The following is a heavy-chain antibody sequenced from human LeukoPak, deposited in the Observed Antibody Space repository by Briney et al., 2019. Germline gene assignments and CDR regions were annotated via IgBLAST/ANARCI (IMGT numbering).Heavy chain of an antibody. CDR2: VYFSGST. CDR1: GGSISPYS. V-gene: IGHV4-59*12. J-gene: IGHJ5*02. D-gene: IGHD3-22*01. CDR3: ARRGGGYYWQPRNTYNWFDP. Sequence: SETLSLTCTVSGGSISPYSWSWIRQPPGKGLDYIGSVYFSGSTNYIPSLKSRVTISVDTSKNQFSLKLSSVTAADTAVYYCARRGGGYYWQPRNTYNWFDPWGQGTLVTVSS.